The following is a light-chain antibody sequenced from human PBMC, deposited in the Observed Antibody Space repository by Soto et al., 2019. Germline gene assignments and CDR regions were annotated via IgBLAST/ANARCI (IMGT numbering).Light chain of an antibody. CDR3: QQYNSYSRT. CDR2: GVS. Sequence: VVTQSPATLSVSPGERATLSCRASQSVSSNLAWYQQKPGQAPRLLIYGVSTRATDIPARFSGSGSGTEFTLTISSLQPDDFATYYCQQYNSYSRTFGGGTKV. CDR1: QSVSSN. J-gene: IGKJ4*01. V-gene: IGKV3-15*01.